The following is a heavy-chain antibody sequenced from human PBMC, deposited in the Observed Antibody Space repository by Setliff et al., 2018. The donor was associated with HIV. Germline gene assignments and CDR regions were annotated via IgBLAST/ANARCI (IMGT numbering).Heavy chain of an antibody. D-gene: IGHD3-22*01. CDR1: GAFNSRYY. CDR3: ARTPTDYYDSTRLRDGFDI. CDR2: FYDSGST. Sequence: PSETLSLTCTVSGAFNSRYYWSWIRQPPGKGVEWIGYFYDSGSTYYNPSLKSRVPISVDTSKKQFSLKLTAVTAAHPAVYYSARTPTDYYDSTRLRDGFDIWGQGTVVTVSS. V-gene: IGHV4-4*09. J-gene: IGHJ3*02.